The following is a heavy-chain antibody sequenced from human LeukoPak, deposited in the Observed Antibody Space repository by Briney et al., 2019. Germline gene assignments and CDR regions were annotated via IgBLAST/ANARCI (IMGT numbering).Heavy chain of an antibody. D-gene: IGHD3-22*01. CDR3: AKGGIAYYYDSSGYRTYFDY. CDR2: ISYDGSNK. Sequence: PGGTLRLSCAASGFTFSSYAMHWVRQAPGKGLEWVAVISYDGSNKYYADSVKGRFTISRDNSKNTLYLQMNSLRVEDTAVYYCAKGGIAYYYDSSGYRTYFDYWGQGTLVTVSS. J-gene: IGHJ4*02. V-gene: IGHV3-30*04. CDR1: GFTFSSYA.